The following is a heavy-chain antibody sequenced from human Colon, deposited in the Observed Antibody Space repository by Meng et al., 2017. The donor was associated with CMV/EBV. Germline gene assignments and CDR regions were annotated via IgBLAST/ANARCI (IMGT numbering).Heavy chain of an antibody. J-gene: IGHJ6*02. CDR1: GFTFSSYS. CDR2: ISSSSSYI. V-gene: IGHV3-21*01. CDR3: ARGTPRYYYYGMDV. D-gene: IGHD1-14*01. Sequence: EGSLRLSCAASGFTFSSYSMNWVRQAPGKGLEWVSSISSSSSYIYYADSVKGRFTISRDNAKNSLYLQMNSLRAEDTAVYYCARGTPRYYYYGMDVWGQGTTVTVSS.